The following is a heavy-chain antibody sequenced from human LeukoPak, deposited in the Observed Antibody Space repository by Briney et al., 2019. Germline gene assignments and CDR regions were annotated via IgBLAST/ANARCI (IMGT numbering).Heavy chain of an antibody. J-gene: IGHJ4*02. CDR3: ARGPSHYGDYNYFDY. Sequence: GSSVKVSCKASGGTFSSYAISWVRQAPGQGLEWMGGIIPIFGTANSAKKFQGRVTITADESTSTAYMELSSLRSEDTAVYYCARGPSHYGDYNYFDYWGQGTLVTVSS. V-gene: IGHV1-69*01. CDR1: GGTFSSYA. CDR2: IIPIFGTA. D-gene: IGHD4-17*01.